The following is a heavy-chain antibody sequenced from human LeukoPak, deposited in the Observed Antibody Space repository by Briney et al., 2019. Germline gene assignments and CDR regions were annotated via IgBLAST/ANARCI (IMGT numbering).Heavy chain of an antibody. J-gene: IGHJ4*02. CDR3: ARVSMVRGPTGEKYYFDY. D-gene: IGHD3-10*01. Sequence: SVKVSCKSSGDTFSSSAISWVRQAPGQGLEWMGGIIPTFGTANYAQNFQGRVTITADESTSTVFMELSSLRSEDTAVYYCARVSMVRGPTGEKYYFDYWGQGTLVTVSS. CDR2: IIPTFGTA. CDR1: GDTFSSSA. V-gene: IGHV1-69*13.